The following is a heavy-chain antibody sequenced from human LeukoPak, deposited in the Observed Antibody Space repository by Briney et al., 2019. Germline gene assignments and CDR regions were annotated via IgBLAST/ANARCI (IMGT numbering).Heavy chain of an antibody. J-gene: IGHJ4*02. CDR2: INNSGGT. Sequence: SETLSLTCTVSGGSISSSTYYWGWIRQPPKKGLEWIGEINNSGGTNYNPSLKSRVTISVDTSKNQFSLKLSSVTAADTAVYYCAKSRGYNYGSWDQYFDYWGQGTLVTVSS. D-gene: IGHD5-18*01. CDR1: GGSISSSTYY. CDR3: AKSRGYNYGSWDQYFDY. V-gene: IGHV4-39*07.